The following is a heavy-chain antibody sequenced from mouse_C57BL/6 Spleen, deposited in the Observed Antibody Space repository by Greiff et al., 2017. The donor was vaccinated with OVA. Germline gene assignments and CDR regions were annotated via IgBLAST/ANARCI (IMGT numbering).Heavy chain of an antibody. D-gene: IGHD1-1*01. CDR3: ARNGSSLWYFDV. CDR1: GYTFTSYG. CDR2: IYPRSGNT. V-gene: IGHV1-81*01. J-gene: IGHJ1*03. Sequence: VKLQESGAELARPGASVKLSCKASGYTFTSYGISWVKQRTGQGLEWIGEIYPRSGNTYYNEKFKGKATLTADKSSSTAYMELRSLTSEDSAVYFCARNGSSLWYFDVWGTGTTVTVSS.